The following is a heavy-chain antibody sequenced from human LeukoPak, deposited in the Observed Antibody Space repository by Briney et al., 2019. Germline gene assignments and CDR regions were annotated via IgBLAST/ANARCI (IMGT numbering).Heavy chain of an antibody. CDR3: TRMGSSSEGWFDP. CDR2: IKEDGTET. V-gene: IGHV3-7*03. CDR1: GFMFSSNW. J-gene: IGHJ5*02. D-gene: IGHD6-6*01. Sequence: GGSLRLSCAASGFMFSSNWMSWVRLAPGKGLEWVANIKEDGTETYYVDSVKGRFTISRDNAKNSLYLQMNSLRAEDTAVYYCTRMGSSSEGWFDPWGQGTLVTVSS.